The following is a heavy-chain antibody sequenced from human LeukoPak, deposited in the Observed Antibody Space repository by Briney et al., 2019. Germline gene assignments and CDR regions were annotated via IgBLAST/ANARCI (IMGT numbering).Heavy chain of an antibody. V-gene: IGHV4-30-4*08. CDR1: GGSISSGDYY. Sequence: SQTLSLTCTVSGGSISSGDYYWSWIRQPPGKGLEWIGYIYYSGSTYYNPSLNRRVTISVDTSKNKFSLKLSSVTAADTAVYYCARFQKQWLVDAFDIWGQGTMVTVSS. D-gene: IGHD6-19*01. CDR3: ARFQKQWLVDAFDI. CDR2: IYYSGST. J-gene: IGHJ3*02.